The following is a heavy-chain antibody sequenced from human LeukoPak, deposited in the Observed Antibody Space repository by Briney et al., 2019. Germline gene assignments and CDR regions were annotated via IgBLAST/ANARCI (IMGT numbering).Heavy chain of an antibody. J-gene: IGHJ6*03. CDR3: ARVYIEGSSWFPPKYFYYYYYMDV. CDR2: IKQDGSEK. CDR1: GFTFSSYW. Sequence: SGGSLRLSCAASGFTFSSYWMSWVRQAPGKGLEWVANIKQDGSEKYYVDSVKGRFTISRDNAKNSLYLQMNSLRAEDTAVYYCARVYIEGSSWFPPKYFYYYYYMDVWGKGTTVTVSS. D-gene: IGHD6-13*01. V-gene: IGHV3-7*01.